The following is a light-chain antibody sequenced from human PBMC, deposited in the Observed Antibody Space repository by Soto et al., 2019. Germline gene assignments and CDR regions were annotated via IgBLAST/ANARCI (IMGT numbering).Light chain of an antibody. CDR1: QTVTSSY. V-gene: IGKV3-20*01. Sequence: IVLTQSPDTLSFSPGERATVSCRACQTVTSSYFAWYQQKPGQAPRLLIYGASNRATGIPDRLSGSGSGTDFTLTISRLEPEDSAVYYCQRTTFGQGTKVDIK. J-gene: IGKJ1*01. CDR3: QRTT. CDR2: GAS.